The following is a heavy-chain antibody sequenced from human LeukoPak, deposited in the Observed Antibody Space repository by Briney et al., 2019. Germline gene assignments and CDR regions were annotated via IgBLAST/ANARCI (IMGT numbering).Heavy chain of an antibody. D-gene: IGHD3-22*01. Sequence: KASETLSLTCTVSGGSIRSTGYYWGWIRQPPGKGLEWIGTIYYSGSTYYNPSLKSRVTISVDTSKNQFSLKLSSVTAADTAVYYCARDPHYYYDSSGYADYWGQGTLVTVSS. CDR1: GGSIRSTGYY. J-gene: IGHJ4*02. CDR3: ARDPHYYYDSSGYADY. CDR2: IYYSGST. V-gene: IGHV4-39*02.